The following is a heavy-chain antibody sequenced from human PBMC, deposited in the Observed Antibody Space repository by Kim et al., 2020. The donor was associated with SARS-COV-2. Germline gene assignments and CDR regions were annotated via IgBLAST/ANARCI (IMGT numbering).Heavy chain of an antibody. CDR3: ARGSVARDDAFDM. CDR2: INHSGGT. J-gene: IGHJ3*02. Sequence: ETLSLTCAVYGGSLSGYYWSWIRQPPGKGLEWIGEINHSGGTNYNPSLKIRITLSLESKNQFSLKLNSVTAADTAVYYCARGSVARDDAFDMWGPGTM. V-gene: IGHV4-34*01. CDR1: GGSLSGYY. D-gene: IGHD6-19*01.